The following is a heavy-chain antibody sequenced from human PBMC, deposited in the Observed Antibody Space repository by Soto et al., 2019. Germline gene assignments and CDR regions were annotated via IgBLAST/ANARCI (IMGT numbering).Heavy chain of an antibody. CDR1: GFTFSSYS. CDR2: ITSGSGTI. Sequence: PGGSLTLSCAASGFTFSSYSMTWVRQPPGKGLERLSYITSGSGTIYYADSVKGRFTISRDNAKNSVYLQMNSLRDEDTAVYYCARVRTGSYFDYWGQGTLVTVSS. J-gene: IGHJ4*02. V-gene: IGHV3-48*02. D-gene: IGHD1-26*01. CDR3: ARVRTGSYFDY.